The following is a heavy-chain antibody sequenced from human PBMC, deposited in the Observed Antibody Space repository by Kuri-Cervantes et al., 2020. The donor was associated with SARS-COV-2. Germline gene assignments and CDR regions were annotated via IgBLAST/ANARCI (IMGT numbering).Heavy chain of an antibody. CDR1: GFTFGDYS. CDR3: ARANYDFWSGYYPADY. D-gene: IGHD3-3*01. J-gene: IGHJ4*02. V-gene: IGHV3-7*01. CDR2: IKQDGSEK. Sequence: GESLKISCAASGFTFGDYSMSWVRQAPGKELEWVANIKQDGSEKYYVDSVKGRFTISRDNAKNSLYLQMNSLRAEDTAVYYCARANYDFWSGYYPADYWGQGTLVTVSS.